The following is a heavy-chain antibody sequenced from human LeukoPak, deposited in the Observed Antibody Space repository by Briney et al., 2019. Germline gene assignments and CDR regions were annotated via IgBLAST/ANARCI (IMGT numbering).Heavy chain of an antibody. CDR1: GFIFNNYG. D-gene: IGHD3-22*01. Sequence: GGSLGLSRAASGFIFNNYGLVWVRPAPGKGLEWVSAISNDGGGTTYADFVKGRFSVSRDNSKNTLFLQMNSLRAEDTALYYCAKGSSGYFFDLWGQGTLVTVSS. V-gene: IGHV3-23*01. J-gene: IGHJ4*02. CDR3: AKGSSGYFFDL. CDR2: ISNDGGGT.